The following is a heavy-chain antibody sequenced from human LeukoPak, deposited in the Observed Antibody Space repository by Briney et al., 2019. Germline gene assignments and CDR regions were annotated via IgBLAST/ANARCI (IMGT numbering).Heavy chain of an antibody. D-gene: IGHD4-23*01. J-gene: IGHJ3*02. V-gene: IGHV3-74*01. CDR2: IYSDGRTT. CDR3: ARTFDYGGNSFAFDI. CDR1: GFTFSSYW. Sequence: PGGSLRLSCAASGFTFSSYWMHWVRQAPGKGLVWVSRIYSDGRTTSYADSVKGRFTISRDTAKNTLYLQMNSLRAEDTAVYYCARTFDYGGNSFAFDIWGQGTMVTVSS.